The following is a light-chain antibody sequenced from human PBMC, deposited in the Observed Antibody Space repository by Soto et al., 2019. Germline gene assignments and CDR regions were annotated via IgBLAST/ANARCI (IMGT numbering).Light chain of an antibody. J-gene: IGKJ4*01. V-gene: IGKV3-11*01. Sequence: EIVLTQSPATRSLSPGERATLSGRDSQSVSSYLAWYQQKPGQAPRLLIYDASNRATGIPARFSGSGSGTDFTLTISSLEPEDFAVYYCQQRSNCPLTFGGGTKVEIK. CDR3: QQRSNCPLT. CDR1: QSVSSY. CDR2: DAS.